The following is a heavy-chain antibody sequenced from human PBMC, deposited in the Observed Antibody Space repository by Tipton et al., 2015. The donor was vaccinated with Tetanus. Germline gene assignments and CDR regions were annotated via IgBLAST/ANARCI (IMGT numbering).Heavy chain of an antibody. V-gene: IGHV1-18*01. CDR1: GYTFTHYG. Sequence: VQLVQSGAEVKKPGASVKVSCKASGYTFTHYGVNWVRQAPGQGLEWMGWISPFNENVNYAEKFRGRLTMTTDRSTGTVSMDLRSLKSDDPAIYYCARGRGLGPHEYFEHWGQGTLVTVSS. CDR3: ARGRGLGPHEYFEH. D-gene: IGHD3/OR15-3a*01. CDR2: ISPFNENV. J-gene: IGHJ5*02.